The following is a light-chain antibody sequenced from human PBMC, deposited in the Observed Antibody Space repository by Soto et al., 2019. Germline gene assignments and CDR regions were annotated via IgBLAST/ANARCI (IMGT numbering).Light chain of an antibody. V-gene: IGKV1-5*03. Sequence: DIQMTQSPSTLSASVGDRVTITCRTSQFIGNWLAWYQQKPGKAPKLLIYKASSLESGVPSRLSGSGSGTEFTLTISSLQPDDFGIYYCQQYNGTFGQGTKLEIK. CDR3: QQYNGT. CDR1: QFIGNW. J-gene: IGKJ2*02. CDR2: KAS.